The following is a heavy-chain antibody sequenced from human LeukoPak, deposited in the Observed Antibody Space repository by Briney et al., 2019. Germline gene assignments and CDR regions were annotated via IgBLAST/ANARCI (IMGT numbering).Heavy chain of an antibody. J-gene: IGHJ6*03. CDR2: IYYTGST. Sequence: WETLSLTCTVSGGSISSSSYYWGWIRQPPGKGLEWIGNIYYTGSTYYNPSLKSRVTISVDTSKNQFSLKLSSVTAADTAVFYCARRGISQGYYMDVWGKGTTVTISS. CDR3: ARRGISQGYYMDV. V-gene: IGHV4-39*01. D-gene: IGHD6-13*01. CDR1: GGSISSSSYY.